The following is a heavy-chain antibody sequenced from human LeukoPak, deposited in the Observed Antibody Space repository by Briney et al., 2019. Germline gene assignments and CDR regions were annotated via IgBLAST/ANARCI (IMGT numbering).Heavy chain of an antibody. CDR1: GYTFTSYD. D-gene: IGHD3-3*01. CDR2: MNPNSGNT. V-gene: IGHV1-8*01. CDR3: ARVTKSITIFGVVKRHYYYYGMDV. J-gene: IGHJ6*02. Sequence: GASVKVSCKASGYTFTSYDINWVRQATGQGLEWMGWMNPNSGNTGYAQKFQGRVTVTRNTSISTAYMELSSLRSEDTAVYYCARVTKSITIFGVVKRHYYYYGMDVWGQGTTVTVS.